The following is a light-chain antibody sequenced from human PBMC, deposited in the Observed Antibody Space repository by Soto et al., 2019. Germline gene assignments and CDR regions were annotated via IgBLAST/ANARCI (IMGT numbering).Light chain of an antibody. CDR2: EVT. J-gene: IGLJ2*01. V-gene: IGLV2-8*01. CDR1: SSEVGGYNY. Sequence: QSALTQPPSASGSPGQSVTISCTGTSSEVGGYNYVSWYQQHPGKAPKLMFHEVTKRPSGVPDRFSSSKSGNTASLTVSGLQAEDEADYFRSSYVGIQNLVLGGGTKLTVL. CDR3: SSYVGIQNLV.